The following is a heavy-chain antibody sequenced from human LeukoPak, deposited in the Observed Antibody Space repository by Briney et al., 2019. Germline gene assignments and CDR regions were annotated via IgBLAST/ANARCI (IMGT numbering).Heavy chain of an antibody. CDR2: ISGSGSTI. J-gene: IGHJ4*02. V-gene: IGHV3-48*03. Sequence: GGSLRLSCAASGFTFSSYEMNWVRQAPGKGLEWVSYISGSGSTIFHADSVKGRFTIPRDNAKNSLYLQMNSLRVEDTAVYYCAREYPDNGDGWGYWGQGTLVTVSS. D-gene: IGHD1-1*01. CDR3: AREYPDNGDGWGY. CDR1: GFTFSSYE.